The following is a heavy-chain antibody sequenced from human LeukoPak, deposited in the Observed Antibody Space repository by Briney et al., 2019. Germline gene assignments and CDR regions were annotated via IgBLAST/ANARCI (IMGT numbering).Heavy chain of an antibody. CDR3: ARLKVVADFDY. J-gene: IGHJ4*02. CDR1: GYSISSGYY. D-gene: IGHD2-15*01. CDR2: IYHSGST. V-gene: IGHV4-38-2*01. Sequence: PSETLSLTCAVSGYSISSGYYWGWIRQPPGKGLEWIGSIYHSGSTYYNPSLKSRVTISVDTSKNQFSLKLSSVTAADTAVYYCARLKVVADFDYWGQGTLVTVSP.